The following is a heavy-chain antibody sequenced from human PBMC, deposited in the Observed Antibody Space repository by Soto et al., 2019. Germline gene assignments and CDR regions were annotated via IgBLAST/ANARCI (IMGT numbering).Heavy chain of an antibody. D-gene: IGHD3-10*01. J-gene: IGHJ4*02. V-gene: IGHV4-59*11. CDR3: VRQRGNYFDF. CDR2: IDYVGSN. Sequence: PSETLSLTCSVSGDSINSRYWSWIRQPPGKGLEWIGYIDYVGSNNYAPSLQSRGTMSVDTSKHQVSLKLRYVTAADTAVYYCVRQRGNYFDFWGQGTLVTVSS. CDR1: GDSINSRY.